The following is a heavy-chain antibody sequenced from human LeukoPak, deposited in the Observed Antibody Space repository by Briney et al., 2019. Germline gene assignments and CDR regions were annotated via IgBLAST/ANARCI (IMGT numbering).Heavy chain of an antibody. CDR3: AKVGSRDSGSYFFDY. CDR1: GFTFSSYS. V-gene: IGHV3-23*01. J-gene: IGHJ4*02. Sequence: GGSLRLSCAASGFTFSSYSMNWVRQAPGKGLEWVSAISGSGGSTYYADSVKGRFTISRDNSKNTLYLQMNSLRAEDTAVYYCAKVGSRDSGSYFFDYWGQGTLVTVSS. CDR2: ISGSGGST. D-gene: IGHD1-26*01.